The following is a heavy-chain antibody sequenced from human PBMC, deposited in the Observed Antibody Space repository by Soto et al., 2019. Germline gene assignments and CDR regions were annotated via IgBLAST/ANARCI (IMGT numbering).Heavy chain of an antibody. Sequence: LRLSCAASGFTVSSNYMTWARQAPGKGLEWVSVLYSAGSAYYADSVRGRFSISRDNSKNTLYLQMDRLRAEDTAIYYCTSGVVPITYWGQGTLVTVSS. CDR2: LYSAGSA. V-gene: IGHV3-53*01. CDR1: GFTVSSNY. D-gene: IGHD3-16*01. J-gene: IGHJ4*02. CDR3: TSGVVPITY.